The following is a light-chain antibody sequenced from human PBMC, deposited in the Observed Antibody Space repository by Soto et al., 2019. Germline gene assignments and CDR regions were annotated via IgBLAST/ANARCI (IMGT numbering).Light chain of an antibody. CDR1: QSVSSN. Sequence: EIVLTQSPATLSLSPGERATLSCRASQSVSSNLAWYQQKPGQAPRLLIYGASNRATGIPDRFSGSGSGTDFTLTISSLQSEDFAVYYCQQYNNWPPTWTFGQGTKVDIK. J-gene: IGKJ1*01. V-gene: IGKV3D-15*01. CDR3: QQYNNWPPTWT. CDR2: GAS.